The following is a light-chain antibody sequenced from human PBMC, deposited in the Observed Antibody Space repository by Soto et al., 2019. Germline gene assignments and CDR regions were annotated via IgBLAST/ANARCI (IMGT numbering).Light chain of an antibody. CDR3: SSDTSSSTLPYV. V-gene: IGLV2-14*01. CDR1: SSDVGGYNY. Sequence: QSVLTQPASVSGSPGQSITISCTGTSSDVGGYNYVSWYQQHPGKAPKLMIYDVSNRPSGVSNRFSGSKSGNTASLTISGLQAEDEADYYCSSDTSSSTLPYVFGTGTKVTVL. CDR2: DVS. J-gene: IGLJ1*01.